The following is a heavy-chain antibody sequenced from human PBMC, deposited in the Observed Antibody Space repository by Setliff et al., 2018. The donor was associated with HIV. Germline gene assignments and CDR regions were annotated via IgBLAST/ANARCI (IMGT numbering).Heavy chain of an antibody. D-gene: IGHD3-3*01. CDR3: ARLHIRFRSQDWAAVDV. CDR2: IYHNGST. Sequence: SETLSLTCVVSGNSISSGYYWGWVRQPPGKGLEWIGSIYHNGSTYYNPSLKSRVSILVDISKNQFSLKLSSVTAADTAVYYCARLHIRFRSQDWAAVDVWGQGTTVTVSS. J-gene: IGHJ6*02. V-gene: IGHV4-38-2*01. CDR1: GNSISSGYY.